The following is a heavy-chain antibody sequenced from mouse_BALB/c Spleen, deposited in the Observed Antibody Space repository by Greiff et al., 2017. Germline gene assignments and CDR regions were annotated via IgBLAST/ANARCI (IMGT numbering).Heavy chain of an antibody. J-gene: IGHJ2*01. CDR2: IDPENGDT. Sequence: EVKLVESGAELVRSGASVKLSCTASGFNIKDYYMHWVKQRPEQGLEWIGWIDPENGDTEYAPKFQGKATMTADTSSNTAYLQLSSLTSEDTAVYYCNYYGSSLYYFDYWGQGTTLTVSA. CDR1: GFNIKDYY. D-gene: IGHD1-1*01. V-gene: IGHV14-4*02. CDR3: NYYGSSLYYFDY.